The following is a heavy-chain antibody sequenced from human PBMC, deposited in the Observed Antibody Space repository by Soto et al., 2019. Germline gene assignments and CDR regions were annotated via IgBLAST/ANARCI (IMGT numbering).Heavy chain of an antibody. V-gene: IGHV4-39*01. CDR1: GGSTTNSNYY. CDR2: IDYYGNT. J-gene: IGHJ4*02. Sequence: QLQLQESGPGLVKPSETLSLRCSVSGGSTTNSNYYWGWIRQPPGRGLEWLGSIDYYGNTYYNPSGRSRVTVFIDTSKSQFSVELTSVTAADTAVYYCVRGGKYRQQETYFFDYWGQGALVTVSS. D-gene: IGHD6-6*01. CDR3: VRGGKYRQQETYFFDY.